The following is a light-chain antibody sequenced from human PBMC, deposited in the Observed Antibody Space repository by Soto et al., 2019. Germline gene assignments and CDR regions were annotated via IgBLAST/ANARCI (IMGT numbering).Light chain of an antibody. Sequence: EIVLTQSPGTLSLSPGERATLSCRASQSVSSSFLAWYQQQPGQAPRLLIYGASSRATGIPDRFSGSGSGTHFTLTISRLEPEDVAVYYCQQYGSSPLTFGGGTKVEIK. CDR3: QQYGSSPLT. J-gene: IGKJ4*01. CDR1: QSVSSSF. CDR2: GAS. V-gene: IGKV3-20*01.